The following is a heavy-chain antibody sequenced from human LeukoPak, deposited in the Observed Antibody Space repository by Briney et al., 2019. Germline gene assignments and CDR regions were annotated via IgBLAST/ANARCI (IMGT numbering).Heavy chain of an antibody. CDR2: IYYGGGFLYPAKT. J-gene: IGHJ3*01. V-gene: IGHV4-39*07. D-gene: IGHD2-21*02. CDR3: ARAPNVWRLMERSPNGFHV. Sequence: RTSETLSLTCSVTGVSVDSSMDYWGWVRQIPGKGLEWIGSIYYGGGFLYPAKTYYNPSLKSRVTILIDKSKNQFSLMMNSATAADTAIYYCARAPNVWRLMERSPNGFHVWGRGTMVTVSS. CDR1: GVSVDSSMDY.